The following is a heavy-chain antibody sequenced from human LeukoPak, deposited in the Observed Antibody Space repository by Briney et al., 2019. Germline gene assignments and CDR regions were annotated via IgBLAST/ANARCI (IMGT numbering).Heavy chain of an antibody. CDR2: ISAYNGNT. D-gene: IGHD5-18*01. V-gene: IGHV1-18*01. Sequence: ASVKVSCKAPGYTFTSYGISWVRQAPGQGLEWMGWISAYNGNTNYAQKLQGRVTMTTDTSTSTAYMELRSLRSDDTAVYYCARDGYSYGSDAFDIWGQGTMVTVSS. J-gene: IGHJ3*02. CDR3: ARDGYSYGSDAFDI. CDR1: GYTFTSYG.